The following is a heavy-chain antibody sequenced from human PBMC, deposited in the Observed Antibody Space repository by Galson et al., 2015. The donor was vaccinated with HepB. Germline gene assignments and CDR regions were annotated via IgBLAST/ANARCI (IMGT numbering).Heavy chain of an antibody. J-gene: IGHJ4*02. CDR2: IYPGASDT. CDR3: ARPPDYYDSSGYDYYFDY. Sequence: QSRAEVKKPGESLKISCKGSGYSFTSYWIGWVRQMPGKGLEWMGIIYPGASDTRFSPSFQGQVTISADKSISTAYLQGSSLKASDTAMYYCARPPDYYDSSGYDYYFDYWGQGTLVTVSS. CDR1: GYSFTSYW. V-gene: IGHV5-51*03. D-gene: IGHD3-22*01.